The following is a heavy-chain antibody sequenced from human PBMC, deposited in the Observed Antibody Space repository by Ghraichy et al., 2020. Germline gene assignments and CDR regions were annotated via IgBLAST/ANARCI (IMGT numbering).Heavy chain of an antibody. CDR3: ARQRLRPLFDY. Sequence: SETLSLTCSVSGDSISAGTYFWGWFHQPPGKGLEWIASIYHGGTTYYNPSLNSRVTISIDTSKNQFSLSLGSVTAADTAVYYCARQRLRPLFDYWGQGALVTVSS. CDR1: GDSISAGTYF. J-gene: IGHJ4*02. D-gene: IGHD4-17*01. CDR2: IYHGGTT. V-gene: IGHV4-39*01.